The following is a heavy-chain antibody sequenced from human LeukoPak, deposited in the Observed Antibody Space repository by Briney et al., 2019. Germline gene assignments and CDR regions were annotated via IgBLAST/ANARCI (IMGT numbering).Heavy chain of an antibody. Sequence: GASVKVSCKASGYTFTSYDISWMRQAPRQGLEWMGWISPHNGNTNYAQKLQGRVTMTTDTSTTTAYMELRSLRSDDTAVYYCARDICGGTSCLVYYFDYWGQGTLVTVSS. CDR1: GYTFTSYD. V-gene: IGHV1-18*01. J-gene: IGHJ4*02. CDR2: ISPHNGNT. D-gene: IGHD2-2*01. CDR3: ARDICGGTSCLVYYFDY.